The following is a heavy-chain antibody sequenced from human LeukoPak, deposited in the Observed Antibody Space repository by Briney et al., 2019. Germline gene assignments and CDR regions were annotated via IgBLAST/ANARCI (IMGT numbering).Heavy chain of an antibody. V-gene: IGHV3-23*01. CDR1: GFIFSNYA. D-gene: IGHD4-17*01. Sequence: GGSLRLSCAASGFIFSNYAMHWVRQAPGKGLEWVSAISISGSKTYYADSVKGRFTISRDNSKNTLYLQMNSLRAEDTAVYYCANEIRPNDYWGQGTQVTVSS. CDR3: ANEIRPNDY. J-gene: IGHJ4*02. CDR2: ISISGSKT.